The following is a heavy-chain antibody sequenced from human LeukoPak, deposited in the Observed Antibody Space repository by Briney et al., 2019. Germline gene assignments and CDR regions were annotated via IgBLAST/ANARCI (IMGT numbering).Heavy chain of an antibody. CDR2: IYYSGST. D-gene: IGHD6-19*01. CDR1: GGSISSYY. CDR3: ARDPRIAVAPDAFDI. Sequence: SETLSLTCTVSGGSISSYYWSWIRQPPGKGLEWIGYIYYSGSTNYNPSLKSRVTISVDTSKNQFSLKLSPVTAADTAVYYCARDPRIAVAPDAFDIWGQGTMVTVSS. J-gene: IGHJ3*02. V-gene: IGHV4-59*01.